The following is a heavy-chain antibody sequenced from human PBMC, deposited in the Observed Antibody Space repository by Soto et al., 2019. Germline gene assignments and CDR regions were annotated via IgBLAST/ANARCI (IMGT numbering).Heavy chain of an antibody. V-gene: IGHV1-18*01. D-gene: IGHD1-26*01. CDR3: ARDLRVGANSDACDV. Sequence: QLVQSGAEVKKPGASMKVSCQASGYSFDSFGISWVRQAPGQGLEWMGRVNAHNHITKYAQKFQGRVTITRDTSTSTDYLEVRSLRSDDTAVYSCARDLRVGANSDACDVWGHGTMVTVSS. J-gene: IGHJ3*01. CDR1: GYSFDSFG. CDR2: VNAHNHIT.